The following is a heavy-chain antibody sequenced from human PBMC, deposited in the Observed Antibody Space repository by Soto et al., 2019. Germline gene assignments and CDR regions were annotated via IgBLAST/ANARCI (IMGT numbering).Heavy chain of an antibody. CDR2: ISNSSSYI. V-gene: IGHV3-21*01. CDR1: GFTFSSYS. CDR3: ARGGCSGGSFHWVNWFDP. J-gene: IGHJ5*02. Sequence: EVQLVESGGGLVKPGGSLRLSCAASGFTFSSYSMNWVRQAPGKGLEWVSSISNSSSYIYYADSVKGRFTISRDNAKNTLYLQMNSLRAEDTAVYYCARGGCSGGSFHWVNWFDPWGQGTLVTVSS. D-gene: IGHD2-15*01.